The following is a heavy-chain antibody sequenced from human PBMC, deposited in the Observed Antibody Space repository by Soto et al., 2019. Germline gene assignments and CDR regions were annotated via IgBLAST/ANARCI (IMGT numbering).Heavy chain of an antibody. J-gene: IGHJ6*02. CDR3: ARDGGRYYGMDV. D-gene: IGHD3-3*01. CDR1: GGSISSYY. V-gene: IGHV4-59*01. CDR2: IYYSGST. Sequence: PSETLSLTCTVSGGSISSYYWSWIRQPPGKGLEWIGYIYYSGSTNYNPSLKSRVTISVDTSRTRFSLKLSSVTAADTAVYYCARDGGRYYGMDVWGQGTTGTVS.